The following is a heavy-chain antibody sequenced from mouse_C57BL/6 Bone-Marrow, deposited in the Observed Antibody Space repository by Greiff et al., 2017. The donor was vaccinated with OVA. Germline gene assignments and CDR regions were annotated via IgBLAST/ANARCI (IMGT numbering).Heavy chain of an antibody. CDR2: IDPETGGT. V-gene: IGHV1-15*01. J-gene: IGHJ3*01. D-gene: IGHD2-3*01. CDR3: TRWWLLRWFAY. CDR1: GYTFTDYE. Sequence: VQLQQSGAELVRPGASVTLSCKASGYTFTDYEMHWVKQTPVHGLEWIGAIDPETGGTAYNQKFKGKAILTADKSSSTAYMELRSLTSEDSAVYYCTRWWLLRWFAYWGQGTLVTVSA.